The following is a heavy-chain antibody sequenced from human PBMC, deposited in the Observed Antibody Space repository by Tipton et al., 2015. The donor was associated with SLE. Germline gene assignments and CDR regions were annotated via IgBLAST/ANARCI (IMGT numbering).Heavy chain of an antibody. D-gene: IGHD1-26*01. CDR2: IYHSGST. CDR3: ASLGATEAFDI. Sequence: TLSLTCTVSGGSISSHYWGWIRQPPGKGLEWIGSIYHSGSTYYNPSLKSRVTISVDTSKNQFSLKLSSVTAADTAVYYCASLGATEAFDIWGQGTMVTVSS. J-gene: IGHJ3*02. CDR1: GGSISSHY. V-gene: IGHV4-38-2*02.